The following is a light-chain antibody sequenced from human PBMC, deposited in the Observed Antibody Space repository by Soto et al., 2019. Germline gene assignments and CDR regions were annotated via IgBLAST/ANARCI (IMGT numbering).Light chain of an antibody. CDR1: QSISTY. V-gene: IGKV1-39*01. CDR2: AAS. CDR3: QQTYSTPPT. J-gene: IGKJ1*01. Sequence: DVKMNMSAASLSASVEDRVTITCRASQSISTYLNWYQQKAGLAPKLLIYAASSLQSGVPSRFSGSGSGTDFTLTISSLQPEDFATYYSQQTYSTPPTFGQGTK.